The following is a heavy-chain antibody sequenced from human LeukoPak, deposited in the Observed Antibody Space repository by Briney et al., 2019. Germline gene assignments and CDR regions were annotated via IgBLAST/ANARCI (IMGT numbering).Heavy chain of an antibody. J-gene: IGHJ4*02. CDR3: ARHKQLWFFDY. CDR2: IYYSGST. Sequence: MPSETLSLTCTVSGGSISSSSYYWGWIRQPPGKGREWIGSIYYSGSTYYNPSLKSRVTISVDTSKNQFSLKLSSVTAADTAVYYCARHKQLWFFDYWGQGTLVTVSS. CDR1: GGSISSSSYY. D-gene: IGHD5-18*01. V-gene: IGHV4-39*01.